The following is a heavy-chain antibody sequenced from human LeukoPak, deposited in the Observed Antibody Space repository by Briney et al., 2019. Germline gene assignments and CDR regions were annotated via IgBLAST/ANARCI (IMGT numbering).Heavy chain of an antibody. CDR2: ISSSSIYI. CDR1: RFTLSAHG. CDR3: AELGITMIGGV. Sequence: GGSLRLSCAASRFTLSAHGMNWVRQAPGKGLEWVSSISSSSIYIYYGDSVKGRFTISRDNAKNSLYLQMNSLRAEDTAVYYCAELGITMIGGVWGKGTTVTISS. V-gene: IGHV3-21*01. J-gene: IGHJ6*04. D-gene: IGHD3-10*02.